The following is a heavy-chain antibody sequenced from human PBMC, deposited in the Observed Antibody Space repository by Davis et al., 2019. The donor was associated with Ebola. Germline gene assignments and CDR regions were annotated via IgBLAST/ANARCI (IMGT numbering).Heavy chain of an antibody. V-gene: IGHV3-73*01. CDR1: GFTFSGSA. CDR3: TTTTVTTDY. D-gene: IGHD4-17*01. Sequence: AGTLSLSCAASGFTFSGSAMHCVRQVSGKVLEWVGRIRSKANSYATAYAASVKGRFTISRDDSKNTAYLQMNSLKTENTAVYYCTTTTVTTDYWGQGTLVTVSS. CDR2: IRSKANSYAT. J-gene: IGHJ4*02.